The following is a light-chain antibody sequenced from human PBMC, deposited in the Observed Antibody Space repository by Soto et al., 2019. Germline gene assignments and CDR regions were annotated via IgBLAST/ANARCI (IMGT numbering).Light chain of an antibody. CDR1: QSVSSN. J-gene: IGKJ1*01. Sequence: MVMTHAPATLSVSPGERATLSCRASQSVSSNLAWYQQKPGQAPRLLIYGASTRATGIPARSSGSGSGTAFTLPIRSLQSEDFAVYHCQQYNNWSFGQGTKVDIK. CDR2: GAS. V-gene: IGKV3D-15*01. CDR3: QQYNNWS.